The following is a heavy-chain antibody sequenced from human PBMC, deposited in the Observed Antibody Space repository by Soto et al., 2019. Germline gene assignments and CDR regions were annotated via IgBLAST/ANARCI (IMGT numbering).Heavy chain of an antibody. CDR3: TTSNLGVDF. CDR2: IKTKPDDGTI. Sequence: PGGSLRLSCAASGLIFSDVWMTWVRQAPGKGLEWVGRIKTKPDDGTIDYAAPVRGRFTISRDDSKNTLYLQMTSLTPDDTGVYYCTTSNLGVDFWGPRTLVTVSS. D-gene: IGHD1-1*01. V-gene: IGHV3-15*01. J-gene: IGHJ4*02. CDR1: GLIFSDVW.